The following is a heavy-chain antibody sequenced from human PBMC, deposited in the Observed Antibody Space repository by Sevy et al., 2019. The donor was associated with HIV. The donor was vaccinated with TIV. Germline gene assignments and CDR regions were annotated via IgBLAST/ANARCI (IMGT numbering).Heavy chain of an antibody. V-gene: IGHV1-2*02. Sequence: ASVKVSCKASGYTFTDSYLHWVRLAPGQGLQWMGWINPNSGGTNYAQKFQGRVTMTRDTTLNTAYMELNGLTSDDTXXXXXXXXXXXXXXXACSFDHWGQGTLVTVSS. CDR3: XXXXXXXXXXACSFDH. J-gene: IGHJ4*02. CDR1: GYTFTDSY. CDR2: INPNSGGT.